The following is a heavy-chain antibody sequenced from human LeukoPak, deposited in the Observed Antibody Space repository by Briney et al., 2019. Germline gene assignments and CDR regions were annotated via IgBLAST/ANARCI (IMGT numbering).Heavy chain of an antibody. CDR2: ISGSGANT. Sequence: HPWGALTLSWAASGLTFSNYAMSWVRQAPGRGLEWVSTISGSGANTYYADSVKGRLTIPRGNSKNTLYLQMNSLRADDTAIYYCAKGRALEVVAAFNYWGQGTVVTAS. D-gene: IGHD2-15*01. V-gene: IGHV3-23*01. J-gene: IGHJ4*02. CDR3: AKGRALEVVAAFNY. CDR1: GLTFSNYA.